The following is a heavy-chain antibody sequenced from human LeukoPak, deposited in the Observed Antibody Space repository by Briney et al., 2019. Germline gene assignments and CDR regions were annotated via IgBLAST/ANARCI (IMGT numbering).Heavy chain of an antibody. CDR2: IRKKVNGYST. CDR3: ARGDDYGAHFDC. CDR1: GFTFSEHY. Sequence: PGGSLRLSCAASGFTFSEHYMEWVRQGPGKGREWVGRIRKKVNGYSTDYAACVKGRFTISRDDSQKSLYLQMSSLKIEDSAMYYCARGDDYGAHFDCWGEGTLVTVSS. D-gene: IGHD4-17*01. V-gene: IGHV3-72*01. J-gene: IGHJ4*02.